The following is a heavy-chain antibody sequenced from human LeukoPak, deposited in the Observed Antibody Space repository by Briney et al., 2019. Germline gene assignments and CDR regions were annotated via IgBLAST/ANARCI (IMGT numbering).Heavy chain of an antibody. CDR3: APDISWFDP. Sequence: SETLSLTRTVSRGSLSRYYWSSIRQPAGKGLEWIGRISASGSTKYAPSLRSRVTMSLDTPTRQFSPKLTAVTAADTAVCYCAPDISWFDPWGRGTLVSVSS. J-gene: IGHJ5*02. V-gene: IGHV4-4*07. CDR1: RGSLSRYY. CDR2: ISASGST.